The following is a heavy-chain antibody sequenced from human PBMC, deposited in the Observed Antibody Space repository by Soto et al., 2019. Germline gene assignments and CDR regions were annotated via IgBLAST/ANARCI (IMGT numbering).Heavy chain of an antibody. D-gene: IGHD2-15*01. V-gene: IGHV4-59*08. CDR1: GGSISSYY. CDR3: ARHLTYCSAGSCYSDFPYYGMDV. CDR2: IYYSGST. Sequence: SETLSLTCTVSGGSISSYYWSWIRQPPGKGLEWIGYIYYSGSTNYNPSLKSRVTISVDTSKNQFSLKLSSVTAADTAVYYCARHLTYCSAGSCYSDFPYYGMDVWGQGTTVTVSS. J-gene: IGHJ6*02.